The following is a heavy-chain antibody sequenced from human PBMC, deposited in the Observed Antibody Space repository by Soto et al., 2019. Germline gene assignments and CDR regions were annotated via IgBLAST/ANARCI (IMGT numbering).Heavy chain of an antibody. J-gene: IGHJ4*02. Sequence: GRSQRLSYAASGFTFSSQAISWIRKAPGKALEWVSVISGSGGSTHYADSVKGRSTISRDNSKNTLHLQVNSLRGEDTAVYYCAKEADISGYYPDYWSQGALVTVSS. CDR3: AKEADISGYYPDY. CDR2: ISGSGGST. D-gene: IGHD3-22*01. V-gene: IGHV3-23*01. CDR1: GFTFSSQA.